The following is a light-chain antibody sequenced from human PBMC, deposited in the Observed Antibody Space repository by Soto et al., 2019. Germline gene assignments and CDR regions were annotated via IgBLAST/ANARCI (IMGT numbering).Light chain of an antibody. CDR1: QSINDW. J-gene: IGKJ1*01. CDR3: QPYNTYPWT. Sequence: DIQMTQSPSTLSVSVGDRVTITCRASQSINDWLAWYQQKPGKAPKLLISKASGLASGVPSRFSGSGAWTEFTLIISNLQPDDFATYYCQPYNTYPWTFGQGTKVEVK. CDR2: KAS. V-gene: IGKV1-5*03.